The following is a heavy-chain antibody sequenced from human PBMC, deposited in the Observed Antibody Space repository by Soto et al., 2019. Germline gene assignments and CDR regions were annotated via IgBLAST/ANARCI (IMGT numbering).Heavy chain of an antibody. CDR1: GGSMSRGGQS. CDR2: IYYTGST. CDR3: AKAHVMVVAGSTFDY. D-gene: IGHD6-19*01. V-gene: IGHV4-30-2*01. Sequence: TLSLTCAVSGGSMSRGGQSWSWIRQPPGKGLEWLGFIYYTGSTYYNPSLKSRVTLSVDRSKNQFSLKLRSVTAADTAVYYCAKAHVMVVAGSTFDYWGHGTLVTVSS. J-gene: IGHJ4*01.